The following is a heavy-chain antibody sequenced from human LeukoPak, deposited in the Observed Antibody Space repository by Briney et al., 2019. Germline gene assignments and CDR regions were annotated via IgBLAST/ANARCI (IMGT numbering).Heavy chain of an antibody. V-gene: IGHV1-69*05. D-gene: IGHD3-22*01. CDR2: IIPIFGTA. J-gene: IGHJ3*02. Sequence: SVKVSCKASGGTFSSYAISWVRQAPGQGLGWMGRIIPIFGTANYAQKFQGRVTITTDESTSTAYMELSSLRSEDTAVYYCARRAPYYYDSSGHDAFDIWGQGTMVTVSS. CDR1: GGTFSSYA. CDR3: ARRAPYYYDSSGHDAFDI.